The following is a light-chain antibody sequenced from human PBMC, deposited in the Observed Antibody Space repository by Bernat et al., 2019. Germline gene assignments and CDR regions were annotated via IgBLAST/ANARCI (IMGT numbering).Light chain of an antibody. V-gene: IGLV2-14*03. CDR2: DVS. J-gene: IGLJ1*01. Sequence: QSALTQPASVSGSPGQSITISCTGTNRDVGGFRYVSWYQQDPGTVPKLIISDVSSRLSGVSNRFSATKSGNTASLTISGLQAEDEADYYCSSWTTGNVYVFGTGTKVTVL. CDR1: NRDVGGFRY. CDR3: SSWTTGNVYV.